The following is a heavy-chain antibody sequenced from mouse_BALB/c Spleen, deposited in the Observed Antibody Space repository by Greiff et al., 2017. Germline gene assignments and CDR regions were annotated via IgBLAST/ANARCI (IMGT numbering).Heavy chain of an antibody. CDR2: INPGSGGT. J-gene: IGHJ4*01. Sequence: QVQLQQSGAELVRPGTSVKVSCKASGYAFTNYLIEWVKQRPGQGLEWIGVINPGSGGTNYNEKFKGKATLTADKSSSTAYMQLSSLTSDDSAVYFCARDVMSYGYYAMDYWGQGTSVTVSS. CDR3: ARDVMSYGYYAMDY. CDR1: GYAFTNYL. D-gene: IGHD1-1*02. V-gene: IGHV1-54*01.